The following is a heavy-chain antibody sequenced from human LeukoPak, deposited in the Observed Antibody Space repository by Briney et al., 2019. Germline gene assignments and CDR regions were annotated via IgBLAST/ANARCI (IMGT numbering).Heavy chain of an antibody. J-gene: IGHJ4*02. D-gene: IGHD6-19*01. CDR1: GFTLGDYA. Sequence: RSLRLSSTAAGFTLGDYAMSWVRQAPGKGLEWEGFIRSKAYGGTTEYAASVKGRFTISRDDSKSIAYLQMNSLKTEDTAVYYCTRSGATVSGWPFPYDYWGQGTLVTVSS. V-gene: IGHV3-49*04. CDR2: IRSKAYGGTT. CDR3: TRSGATVSGWPFPYDY.